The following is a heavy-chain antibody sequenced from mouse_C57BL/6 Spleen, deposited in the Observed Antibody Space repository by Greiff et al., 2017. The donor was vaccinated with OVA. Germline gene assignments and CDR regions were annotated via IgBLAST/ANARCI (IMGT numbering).Heavy chain of an antibody. V-gene: IGHV5-16*01. D-gene: IGHD6-5*01. CDR2: LNYDGSST. Sequence: EVKLMESEGGLVQPGSSMKLSCTASGFTFSDYYMAWVRQVPEKGLEWVANLNYDGSSTYYLDSLKSRFIISRDNAKNILYLQMSSLKSEDTATYYCARAAYDYAMDYWGQGTSVTVSS. CDR1: GFTFSDYY. J-gene: IGHJ4*01. CDR3: ARAAYDYAMDY.